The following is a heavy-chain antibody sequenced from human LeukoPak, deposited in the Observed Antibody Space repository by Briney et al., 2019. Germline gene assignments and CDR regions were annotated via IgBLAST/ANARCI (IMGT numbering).Heavy chain of an antibody. CDR2: ITGSGGNT. J-gene: IGHJ4*02. V-gene: IGHV3-23*01. CDR1: GFIFSSYS. CDR3: AKDRYKVGATLDY. Sequence: PGGSLRLSCAASGFIFSSYSMSWVRQAPGKGLEWVSVITGSGGNTYYADSVKGRFTISRDNSKNTLYLQMNSLRAEDTAVYYCAKDRYKVGATLDYWGQGTLVTVSS. D-gene: IGHD1-26*01.